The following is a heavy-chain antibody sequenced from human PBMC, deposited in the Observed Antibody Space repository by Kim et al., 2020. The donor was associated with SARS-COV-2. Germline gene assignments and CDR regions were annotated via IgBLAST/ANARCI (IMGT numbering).Heavy chain of an antibody. CDR3: VRGPDYGLDSRGGYFDY. CDR1: GGSFSGHY. D-gene: IGHD4-17*01. Sequence: SETLSLTCAVYGGSFSGHYWSWIRQAPGKGLEWIGEINPSGRTNKNPSLKSQVTMSVDTSKNQFSLKLSSVTAADTAIYYCVRGPDYGLDSRGGYFDYWGQGTLVTVSS. V-gene: IGHV4-34*01. CDR2: INPSGRT. J-gene: IGHJ4*02.